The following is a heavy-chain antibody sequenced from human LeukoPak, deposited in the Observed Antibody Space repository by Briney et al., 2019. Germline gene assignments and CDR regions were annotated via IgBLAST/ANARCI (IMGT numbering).Heavy chain of an antibody. CDR3: VRFMVRGVIITRYYYYYMDV. D-gene: IGHD3-10*01. CDR2: MNPNSGNT. V-gene: IGHV1-8*01. J-gene: IGHJ6*03. Sequence: ASVKVSCKASGYTFTSYDINWVRQATGQGLEWMGWMNPNSGNTGYAQKFQGRVTMTRNTSISTAYMELSSLRSEDTAVYYCVRFMVRGVIITRYYYYYMDVWGKGTTVTVSS. CDR1: GYTFTSYD.